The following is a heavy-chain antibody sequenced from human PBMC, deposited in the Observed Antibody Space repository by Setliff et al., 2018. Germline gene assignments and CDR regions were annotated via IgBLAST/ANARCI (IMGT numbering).Heavy chain of an antibody. Sequence: ASVKVSCKASGYTFTSYYMNWVRQAPGQGFEWMGIINSSGGNTGYAQKFQGRVTMTRNTSISTAYMELSSLRSEDTAVYYCARARGLRDTAMVGFDYWGQGTLVTVSS. CDR1: GYTFTSYY. CDR2: INSSGGNT. CDR3: ARARGLRDTAMVGFDY. J-gene: IGHJ4*02. D-gene: IGHD5-18*01. V-gene: IGHV1-8*01.